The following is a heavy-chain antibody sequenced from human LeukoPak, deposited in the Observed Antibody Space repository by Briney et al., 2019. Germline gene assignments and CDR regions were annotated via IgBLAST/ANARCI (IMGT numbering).Heavy chain of an antibody. J-gene: IGHJ4*02. D-gene: IGHD3-10*01. CDR2: IYTSGST. V-gene: IGHV4-4*07. CDR3: ARGPAVYYYGSGSYYN. CDR1: GGSISSYY. Sequence: PSETLSLTCTVSGGSISSYYWSWIRQPAGKGLEWIGRIYTSGSTNYNPSLKSRVTMSVDTSKNQFSLKLSSVTAADTAVYYCARGPAVYYYGSGSYYNWGQGTLVTVSS.